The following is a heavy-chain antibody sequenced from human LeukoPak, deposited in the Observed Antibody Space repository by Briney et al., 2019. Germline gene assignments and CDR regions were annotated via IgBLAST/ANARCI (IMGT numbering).Heavy chain of an antibody. Sequence: ASVKVSCKASGYTFTGYYMHWVRQAPGQGLEWMGWINPNSGGTNYAQKFQGRVTMTSDTSISTAYMELSRLRSDDTAVYYCARGGTRRQNWFDPWGQGTLVTVSS. CDR3: ARGGTRRQNWFDP. D-gene: IGHD1-1*01. V-gene: IGHV1-2*02. J-gene: IGHJ5*02. CDR1: GYTFTGYY. CDR2: INPNSGGT.